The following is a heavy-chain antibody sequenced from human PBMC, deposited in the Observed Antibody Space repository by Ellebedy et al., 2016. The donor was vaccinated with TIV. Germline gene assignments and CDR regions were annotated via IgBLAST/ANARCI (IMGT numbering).Heavy chain of an antibody. CDR3: ARDAAYYGSGSYWDY. CDR2: ISSSSSTI. D-gene: IGHD3-10*01. V-gene: IGHV3-48*04. CDR1: GFTFSSYS. J-gene: IGHJ4*02. Sequence: GGSLRLXXAASGFTFSSYSMNWVRQAPGKGLEWVSYISSSSSTIYYADSVKGRFTISRDNAKNSLYLQMNSLRAEDTAVYYCARDAAYYGSGSYWDYWGQGTLVTVSS.